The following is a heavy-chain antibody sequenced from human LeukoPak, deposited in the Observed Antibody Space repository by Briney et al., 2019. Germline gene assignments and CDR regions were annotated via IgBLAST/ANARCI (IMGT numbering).Heavy chain of an antibody. CDR1: GYTFTDYY. J-gene: IGHJ4*02. CDR2: INPKTGGT. CDR3: ARRVQTTGVFDY. D-gene: IGHD2-8*01. Sequence: ASIKVSCKASGYTFTDYYMHWVGQAPGQGLQWMGRINPKTGGTNYAQKFQGRVTMTGDTSISTAYMELSRLGSDDTAVYYCARRVQTTGVFDYWGQGTLVTVSS. V-gene: IGHV1-2*06.